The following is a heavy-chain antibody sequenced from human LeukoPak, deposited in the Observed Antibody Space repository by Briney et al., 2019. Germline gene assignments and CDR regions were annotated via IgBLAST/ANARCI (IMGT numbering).Heavy chain of an antibody. CDR3: ARISAYLSGAFDI. CDR1: GYTFTGHY. D-gene: IGHD2/OR15-2a*01. Sequence: ASVKVSCKASGYTFTGHYLHWVRQAPGQGLEWMGWINPNSGGTNYAQKFQGRVTMTRDTSISTAYMELSRLRSDDTAVYYCARISAYLSGAFDIWGQGTMVTVSS. V-gene: IGHV1-2*02. CDR2: INPNSGGT. J-gene: IGHJ3*02.